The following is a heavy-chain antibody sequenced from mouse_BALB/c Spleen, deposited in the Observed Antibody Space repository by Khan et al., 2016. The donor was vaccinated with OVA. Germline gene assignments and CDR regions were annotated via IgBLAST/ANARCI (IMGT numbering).Heavy chain of an antibody. D-gene: IGHD1-3*01. V-gene: IGHV2-9*02. CDR2: IWAGGST. Sequence: QVQLQQSGPGLVAPSQTLSITCTVSGFSLSNYGVHWVRQPPGRGLEWLGVIWAGGSTNHTSALMSRLSISKDDSKSQVFLKMNSLQTDDTAMYYCARAFYNGAWFAYWGQGTLVTVSA. J-gene: IGHJ3*01. CDR1: GFSLSNYG. CDR3: ARAFYNGAWFAY.